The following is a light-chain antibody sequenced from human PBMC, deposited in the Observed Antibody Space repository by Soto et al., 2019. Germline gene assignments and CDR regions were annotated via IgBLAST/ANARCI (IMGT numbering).Light chain of an antibody. Sequence: QSALTQPPSASGSPGQSVTISCIGTSSDVGRYNYVSWYQHHPGKAPKLIIYEVTKRPSGVPDRFSGSKSGNTASLTVSGLQADDEADYFCCSFVRTNGLLFGGGTKLTVL. CDR2: EVT. J-gene: IGLJ2*01. V-gene: IGLV2-8*01. CDR3: CSFVRTNGLL. CDR1: SSDVGRYNY.